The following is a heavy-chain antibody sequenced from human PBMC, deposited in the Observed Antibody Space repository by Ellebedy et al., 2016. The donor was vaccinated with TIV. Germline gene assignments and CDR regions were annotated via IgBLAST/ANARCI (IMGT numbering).Heavy chain of an antibody. CDR3: AREPHGKYFDY. CDR1: GGTFSSYA. J-gene: IGHJ4*02. Sequence: SVKVSCXASGGTFSSYAISWVRQAPGQGLEWMGGIIPIFGTVNYAQKFQGRVTITADESTSTAYMELSSLRSDDTAVYFCAREPHGKYFDYWGQGALVTVSS. V-gene: IGHV1-69*13. CDR2: IIPIFGTV.